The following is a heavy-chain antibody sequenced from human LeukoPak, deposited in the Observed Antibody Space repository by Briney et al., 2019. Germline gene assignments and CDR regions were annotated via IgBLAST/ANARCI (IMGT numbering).Heavy chain of an antibody. Sequence: GGSLRLSCTASGFTFGDYAMSWFRQAPGKGLEWVGFIRSKAYGGTTEYAASVKGRFTTSRDDSKSIAYLQMNSLKTEDTAVYYCTRDLRGEDYDFWSGLNWFDPWGQGTLVTVSS. J-gene: IGHJ5*02. V-gene: IGHV3-49*03. CDR2: IRSKAYGGTT. D-gene: IGHD3-3*01. CDR3: TRDLRGEDYDFWSGLNWFDP. CDR1: GFTFGDYA.